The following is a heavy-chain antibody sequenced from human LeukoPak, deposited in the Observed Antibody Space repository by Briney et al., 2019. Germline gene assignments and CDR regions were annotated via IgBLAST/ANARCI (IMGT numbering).Heavy chain of an antibody. CDR3: AKKCYGTACADY. Sequence: GGSLRLSCAASGIAFSRSWMSWVRQAPGKGLEWVAYIKEDGSEEYYVDSVRGRFTISRDNAENSLYLQMNTLRAEDTAIYYCAKKCYGTACADYWGQGTPVTVSS. V-gene: IGHV3-7*01. D-gene: IGHD3-16*01. CDR1: GIAFSRSW. CDR2: IKEDGSEE. J-gene: IGHJ4*02.